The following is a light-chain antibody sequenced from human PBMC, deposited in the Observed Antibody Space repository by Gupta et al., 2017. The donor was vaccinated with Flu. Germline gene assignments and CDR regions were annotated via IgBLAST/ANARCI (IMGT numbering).Light chain of an antibody. CDR3: SSYTSSSTLYV. J-gene: IGLJ1*01. V-gene: IGLV2-14*01. CDR2: EVS. CDR1: SSDVGGYNY. Sequence: QSVLPQPASASGSPGQSLTISCTGTSSDVGGYNYVSWYQQHPGKAPKLMIYEVSNRPSGVSNRFSGSKSGNTASLTISGLQAEDEADYYCSSYTSSSTLYVFGTGTKVTVL.